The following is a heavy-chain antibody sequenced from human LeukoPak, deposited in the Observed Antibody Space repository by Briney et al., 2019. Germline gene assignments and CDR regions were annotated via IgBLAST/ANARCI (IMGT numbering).Heavy chain of an antibody. V-gene: IGHV1-2*02. Sequence: GASVKVSCKASGYTVTGYYMHWVRQAPGQGLEWMGWINPNSGGTNYAQKFQGRVTMTRDTSISTAYMELSRLRSDDTAVYYCARSVHIVVVTAIGYWGQGTLVTVSS. J-gene: IGHJ4*02. D-gene: IGHD2-21*02. CDR2: INPNSGGT. CDR1: GYTVTGYY. CDR3: ARSVHIVVVTAIGY.